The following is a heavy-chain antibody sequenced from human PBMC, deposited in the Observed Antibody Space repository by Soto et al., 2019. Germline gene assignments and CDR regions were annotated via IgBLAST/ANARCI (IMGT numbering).Heavy chain of an antibody. CDR2: INPNSGGT. D-gene: IGHD3-10*01. J-gene: IGHJ4*02. V-gene: IGHV1-2*04. Sequence: ASVKVSCKASGYTFTGYYMHWVRQAPGQGLEWMGWINPNSGGTNYAQKFQGWVTMTRDTSISTAYMELSRLRSDDTAVYYWARADFVPDANITMVRGGQKRPSLDYWGQGTLVTVSS. CDR3: ARADFVPDANITMVRGGQKRPSLDY. CDR1: GYTFTGYY.